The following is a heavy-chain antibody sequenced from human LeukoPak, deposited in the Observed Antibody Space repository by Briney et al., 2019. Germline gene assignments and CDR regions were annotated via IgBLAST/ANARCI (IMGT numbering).Heavy chain of an antibody. V-gene: IGHV3-48*03. CDR3: ARRAGIYSHPYDY. Sequence: PGGSLRLSCAASGFTFSSYEMNWVRQAPGKGLEWVSYISSSGSTICYADSVKGRFTISRDNAKNSLYLQMNSLRAEDTAIYYCARRAGIYSHPYDYWGQGTPVTVSS. D-gene: IGHD1-14*01. J-gene: IGHJ4*02. CDR1: GFTFSSYE. CDR2: ISSSGSTI.